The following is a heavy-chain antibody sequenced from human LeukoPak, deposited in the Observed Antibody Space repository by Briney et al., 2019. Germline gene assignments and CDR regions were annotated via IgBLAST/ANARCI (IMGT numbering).Heavy chain of an antibody. V-gene: IGHV4-59*01. CDR1: GGSISSYY. CDR2: IYYSGST. Sequence: PSETLSLTCTVSGGSISSYYWSWIRQPPGKGLEWIGYIYYSGSTNYNPSLKSRVTISVDTSKNQFSLKLSSVTAADTAVYYCARGLLDYGNYSRDNWFDPWGQGTLVTVSP. CDR3: ARGLLDYGNYSRDNWFDP. J-gene: IGHJ5*02. D-gene: IGHD4-11*01.